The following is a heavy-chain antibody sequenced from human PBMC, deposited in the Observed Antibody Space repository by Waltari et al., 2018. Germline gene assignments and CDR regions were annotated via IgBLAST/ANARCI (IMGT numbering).Heavy chain of an antibody. Sequence: QVQLVQSGAEVKRAGSSVKVSCKASGGTFTSYTVTWVRQAPGQALEWMGGIIPILGTTNYAQKFQGRVTFTADEPTNTAYMEMSGLSSEDTAVYYCARDEGYSAGWPWYYWGQGSLVTVSS. CDR3: ARDEGYSAGWPWYY. J-gene: IGHJ4*02. D-gene: IGHD6-19*01. CDR1: GGTFTSYT. CDR2: IIPILGTT. V-gene: IGHV1-69*01.